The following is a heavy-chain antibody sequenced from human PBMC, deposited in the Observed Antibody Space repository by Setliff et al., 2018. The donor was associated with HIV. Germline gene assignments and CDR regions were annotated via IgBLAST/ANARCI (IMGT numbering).Heavy chain of an antibody. Sequence: TGGSLRLSCAASGLTFSDYDIHWVRQAPGKGLEWVAFMRYDGSNKDYADSVKGRFTISRDNSKNTLYLQMRSLRAEDTAVYYCAKLSHSHDSNGFTVDYWGRGTLVTVSS. V-gene: IGHV3-30*02. CDR2: MRYDGSNK. D-gene: IGHD3-22*01. J-gene: IGHJ4*02. CDR1: GLTFSDYD. CDR3: AKLSHSHDSNGFTVDY.